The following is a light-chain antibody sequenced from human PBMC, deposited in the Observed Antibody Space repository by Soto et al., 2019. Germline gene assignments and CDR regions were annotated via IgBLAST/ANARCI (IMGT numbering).Light chain of an antibody. Sequence: QSVLTQPPSVSGSPGQRVAISCTGSSSNIGAGYDVPWYQQLPGAAPKLLIYDNTNRPSGVPDRFSGSKSGTSASLSITGLQAEDEADDYCQSYDTSLTAYVFGPGTKLTVL. J-gene: IGLJ1*01. CDR1: SSNIGAGYD. CDR2: DNT. CDR3: QSYDTSLTAYV. V-gene: IGLV1-40*01.